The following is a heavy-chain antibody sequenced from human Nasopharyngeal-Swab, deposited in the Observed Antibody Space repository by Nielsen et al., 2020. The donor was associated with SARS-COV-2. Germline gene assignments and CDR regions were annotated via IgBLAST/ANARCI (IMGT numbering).Heavy chain of an antibody. CDR2: ISWDSGNI. D-gene: IGHD5-18*01. Sequence: GGSLRLSCAASGFTFDDYAIHWVRQAPGRGLEWVSGISWDSGNIGYADSVKGRFTISRDNAKNSLYLQMNSLRSEDTALYYCAKDVNSALVSGYGMDVWGRGTTVTVSS. V-gene: IGHV3-9*01. CDR1: GFTFDDYA. J-gene: IGHJ6*02. CDR3: AKDVNSALVSGYGMDV.